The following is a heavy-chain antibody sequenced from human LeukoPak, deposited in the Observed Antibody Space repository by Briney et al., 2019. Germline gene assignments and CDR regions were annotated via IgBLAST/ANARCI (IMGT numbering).Heavy chain of an antibody. CDR3: SRAPNYDFWLDC. V-gene: IGHV3-49*04. D-gene: IGHD3-3*01. CDR1: GFTFGVSG. J-gene: IGHJ4*02. CDR2: IRSRKYGGKI. Sequence: GGSLRLSCTGSGFTFGVSGINWVREARGRGLECVGFIRSRKYGGKIEYAASVRGRFTISRDDSESIAYLQMNNLKSEDSAVYYCSRAPNYDFWLDCWGQGTLMTVSS.